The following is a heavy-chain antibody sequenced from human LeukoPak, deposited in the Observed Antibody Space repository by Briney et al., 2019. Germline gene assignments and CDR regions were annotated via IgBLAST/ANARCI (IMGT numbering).Heavy chain of an antibody. V-gene: IGHV4-30-4*01. CDR1: GGSISSGDYY. Sequence: SETLSLTCTVSGGSISSGDYYWSWIRQPPGRGLEWIGYIYYSGSTCYNPSLKSRVTISVDTSKNQFSLKLSSVTAADTAVYYCARGDLSSWFVPFDYWGQGTLVTVSS. D-gene: IGHD6-13*01. CDR2: IYYSGST. J-gene: IGHJ4*02. CDR3: ARGDLSSWFVPFDY.